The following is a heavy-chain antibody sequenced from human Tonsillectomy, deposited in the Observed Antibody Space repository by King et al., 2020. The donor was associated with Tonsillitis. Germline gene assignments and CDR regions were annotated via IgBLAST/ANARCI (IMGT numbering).Heavy chain of an antibody. V-gene: IGHV3-9*01. D-gene: IGHD1-7*01. CDR3: ATDMGWNYGAFHL. CDR2: ISWNSGSI. Sequence: MHWVRQAPGKGMEGVSGISWNSGSIGYGDSVQGRFTISRDNAKKSLYLQMNSLRAEDTAFYYCATDMGWNYGAFHLWGQGTMVTVSS. J-gene: IGHJ3*01.